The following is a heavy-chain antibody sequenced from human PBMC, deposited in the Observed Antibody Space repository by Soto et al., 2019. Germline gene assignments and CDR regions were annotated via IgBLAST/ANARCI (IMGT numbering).Heavy chain of an antibody. CDR1: GGSINISDDF. Sequence: LXLTCSLSGGSINISDDFWGWIRQTPGKGLEWIGSVYYTETTYYNPSLKSPVTISVETSRNTFSLKVNSATAADTGIYYCARQRVLSTNMFITSFDPWGQGTLVTVSS. J-gene: IGHJ5*02. V-gene: IGHV4-39*01. D-gene: IGHD3-10*02. CDR2: VYYTETT. CDR3: ARQRVLSTNMFITSFDP.